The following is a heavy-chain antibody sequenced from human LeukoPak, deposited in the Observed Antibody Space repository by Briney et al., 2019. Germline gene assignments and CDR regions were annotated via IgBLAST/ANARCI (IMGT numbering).Heavy chain of an antibody. CDR2: ISSSSSYI. CDR3: ARDQYCSSTSCDAFDI. V-gene: IGHV3-21*01. Sequence: PGGSLRLSCAASGFTFSSYSMNWVRQAPGKGLEWVSSISSSSSYIYYADLVKGRFTISRDNAKNSLYLQMNSLRAEDTAVYYCARDQYCSSTSCDAFDIWGQGTMVTVSS. D-gene: IGHD2-2*01. J-gene: IGHJ3*02. CDR1: GFTFSSYS.